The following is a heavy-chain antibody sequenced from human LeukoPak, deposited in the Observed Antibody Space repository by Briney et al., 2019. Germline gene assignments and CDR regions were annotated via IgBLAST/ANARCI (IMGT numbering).Heavy chain of an antibody. J-gene: IGHJ4*02. CDR1: GFTFSRSW. Sequence: GGSLRLSCTASGFTFSRSWMAWIRQAPGKGLDWVANIEPDARGKYYVDIVKGRFTVSRENTKNTVSLQMNRLRIEDTAVYYCARVEIRADFDFWGQGVLVTVSS. V-gene: IGHV3-7*01. CDR2: IEPDARGK. CDR3: ARVEIRADFDF.